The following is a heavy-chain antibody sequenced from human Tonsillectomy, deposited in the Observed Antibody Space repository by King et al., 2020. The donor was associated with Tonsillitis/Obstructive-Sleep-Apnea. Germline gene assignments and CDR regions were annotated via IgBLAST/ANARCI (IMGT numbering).Heavy chain of an antibody. Sequence: QLVQSGAEVKKPGSSVKVSCKASGGTFSSYGISWVRQAPGQGLEWMGRIIPILGIAKYAQKFQDRVTITADKFTSTAYMELSSLRSEETAVYDCAREGHRGAEAGYFDYWGQGTLVTVSS. CDR2: IIPILGIA. D-gene: IGHD6-13*01. CDR1: GGTFSSYG. CDR3: AREGHRGAEAGYFDY. V-gene: IGHV1-69*04. J-gene: IGHJ4*02.